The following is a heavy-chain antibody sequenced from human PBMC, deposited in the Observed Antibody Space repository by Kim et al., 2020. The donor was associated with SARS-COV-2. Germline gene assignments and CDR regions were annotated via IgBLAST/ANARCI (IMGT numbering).Heavy chain of an antibody. J-gene: IGHJ5*02. V-gene: IGHV3-23*01. CDR2: ISGSGGST. Sequence: GGSLRLSCAASGFTFSSYAMSWVRQAPGKGLEWVSAISGSGGSTYYADSVKGRFTISRDNSKNTLYLQMNSLRAEDTAVYYCAKPRAQITMVRGAPYHWGQGTLVTVSS. CDR1: GFTFSSYA. CDR3: AKPRAQITMVRGAPYH. D-gene: IGHD3-10*01.